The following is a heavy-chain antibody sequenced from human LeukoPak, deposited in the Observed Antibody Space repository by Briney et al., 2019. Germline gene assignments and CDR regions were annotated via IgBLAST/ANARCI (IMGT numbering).Heavy chain of an antibody. Sequence: ETLSLTCAVYGGSFSGYYWSWIRQPPGKGLEWIGEINHSGSTNYNPSLKSRVTISVDTSKNQFSLKLSSVTAADTAVYYCVRDANGIWPVDPWGQGTLVTVSS. CDR2: INHSGST. V-gene: IGHV4-34*01. J-gene: IGHJ5*02. D-gene: IGHD1-1*01. CDR3: VRDANGIWPVDP. CDR1: GGSFSGYY.